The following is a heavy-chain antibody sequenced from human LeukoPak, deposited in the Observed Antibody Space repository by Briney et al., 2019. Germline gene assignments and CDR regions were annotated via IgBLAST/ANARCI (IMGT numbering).Heavy chain of an antibody. J-gene: IGHJ4*02. CDR1: GFTFSNAG. D-gene: IGHD5-18*01. CDR2: IRYDGSNE. CDR3: AKGGIHWEVDY. V-gene: IGHV3-30*02. Sequence: PGGSLRLSCAASGFTFSNAGMHWVRQAPGKGLEWVTFIRYDGSNEHYADSVKGRFTISRDNSRNTLYLQMDRLRPEDTAVYYYAKGGIHWEVDYWGQGSLVTVSS.